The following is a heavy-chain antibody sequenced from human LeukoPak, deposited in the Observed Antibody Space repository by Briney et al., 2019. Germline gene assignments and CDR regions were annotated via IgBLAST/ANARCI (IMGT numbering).Heavy chain of an antibody. D-gene: IGHD3-22*01. CDR1: GYTFTSYG. V-gene: IGHV1-18*01. J-gene: IGHJ4*02. CDR3: ARLYYYSGGYSNYFDY. CDR2: ICAYNGNT. Sequence: ASVKVSCKASGYTFTSYGISWVRQAPGQGREWMGWICAYNGNTNYAQKLRGRVTMTTDTSTSTAYMELRSLRSDDTAVYYCARLYYYSGGYSNYFDYWGQGTLVTVSS.